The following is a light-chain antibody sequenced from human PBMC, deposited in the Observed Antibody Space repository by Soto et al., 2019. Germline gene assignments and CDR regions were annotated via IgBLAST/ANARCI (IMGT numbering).Light chain of an antibody. V-gene: IGKV3-20*01. CDR2: GAS. J-gene: IGKJ2*01. CDR3: QQYGASPYT. CDR1: QSVSSSY. Sequence: EIVLTQSPGTLSLSPGERATLSCRASQSVSSSYLAWYQQKPGQAPRLLIYGASSRATGIPDRFSGSGSGTDFTLTINRLEPEDFAVYFCQQYGASPYTFGQGTNLEI.